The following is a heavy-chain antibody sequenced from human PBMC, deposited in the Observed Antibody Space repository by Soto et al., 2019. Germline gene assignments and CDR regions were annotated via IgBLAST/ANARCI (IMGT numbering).Heavy chain of an antibody. CDR1: RFSLSEANMG. CDR3: ARIRGYCSGGSCYYYYYAMDV. CDR2: ILSNDEE. J-gene: IGHJ6*02. Sequence: GSGPTLVNPTETLTLTCTVSRFSLSEANMGVSWIRQPPGKALEWLAHILSNDEEVYSTSLENRLTISKDTSKSQVVLTLTDIDPLDTATYYCARIRGYCSGGSCYYYYYAMDVWGQGTTVTVSS. V-gene: IGHV2-26*01. D-gene: IGHD2-15*01.